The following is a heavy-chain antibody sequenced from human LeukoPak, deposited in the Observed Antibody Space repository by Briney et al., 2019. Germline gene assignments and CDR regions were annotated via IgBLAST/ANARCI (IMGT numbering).Heavy chain of an antibody. J-gene: IGHJ5*02. V-gene: IGHV4-4*02. CDR3: ALRGIAVAANQA. CDR2: IYHSGST. CDR1: GGSISSSNW. Sequence: SGTLSLTCAVSGGSISSSNWWSWVRQPPGKGLEWIGEIYHSGSTNYNPSLRSRVTISVDKSKNQFSLKLSSVTAADTAVYYCALRGIAVAANQAWGQGTLVTVSS. D-gene: IGHD6-19*01.